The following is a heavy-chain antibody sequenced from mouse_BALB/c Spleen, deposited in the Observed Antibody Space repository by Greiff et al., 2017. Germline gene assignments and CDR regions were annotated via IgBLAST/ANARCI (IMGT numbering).Heavy chain of an antibody. J-gene: IGHJ3*01. Sequence: EVKLVESGPGLVKPSQSLSLTCSVTGYSITSGYYWYWIRQIPGNKLEWVGYISYDGSNNYNPSIKNRNTITPDTSKNPFFLKLNSVTTEDTATYSSARDYDDDEDPFAYWGQGTLVTVSA. CDR3: ARDYDDDEDPFAY. CDR1: GYSITSGYY. V-gene: IGHV3-6*02. CDR2: ISYDGSN. D-gene: IGHD2-4*01.